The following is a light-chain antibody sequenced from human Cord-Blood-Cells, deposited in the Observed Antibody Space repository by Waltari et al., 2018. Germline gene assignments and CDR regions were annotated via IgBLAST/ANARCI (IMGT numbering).Light chain of an antibody. Sequence: QSVLTQPPSVSGAPGQRVTISCTGSSSNVGAGYDVHWYQQLPGTAPKLLIYGNSNRPSGVPDRFSGSKSRTSASLAITGLQAGDEADYYCQSYDSSLSGYVFGTGTKVTVL. CDR2: GNS. CDR3: QSYDSSLSGYV. V-gene: IGLV1-40*01. CDR1: SSNVGAGYD. J-gene: IGLJ1*01.